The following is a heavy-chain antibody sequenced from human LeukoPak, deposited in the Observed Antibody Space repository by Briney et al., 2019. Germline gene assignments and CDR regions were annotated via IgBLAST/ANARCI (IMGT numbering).Heavy chain of an antibody. D-gene: IGHD2-2*01. J-gene: IGHJ4*02. V-gene: IGHV3-21*01. CDR3: ARGSQRI. CDR1: GFTFSSYS. CDR2: ISSSSSYI. Sequence: GGSLRLSCAASGFTFSSYSMNWVRQAQGKGLEWVSSISSSSSYIYYAGSVKGQFTISRDNAKNSLYLQMNSLRAEDTAVYYCARGSQRIWGQGTLVTVSS.